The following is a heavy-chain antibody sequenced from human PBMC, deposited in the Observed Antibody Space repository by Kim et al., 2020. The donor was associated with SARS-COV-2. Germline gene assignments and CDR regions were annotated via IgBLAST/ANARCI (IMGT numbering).Heavy chain of an antibody. V-gene: IGHV4-4*07. J-gene: IGHJ5*02. CDR2: IYTSGST. CDR1: GGSISSYY. Sequence: SETLSLTCTVSGGSISSYYWSWIRQPAGKGLEWIGRIYTSGSTNYNPSLKSRVTMSVDTSKNQFSLKLSSVTAAATAVDYCARYYYGSGGYYSPYNWFDPWGQGTLVTVSS. CDR3: ARYYYGSGGYYSPYNWFDP. D-gene: IGHD3-10*01.